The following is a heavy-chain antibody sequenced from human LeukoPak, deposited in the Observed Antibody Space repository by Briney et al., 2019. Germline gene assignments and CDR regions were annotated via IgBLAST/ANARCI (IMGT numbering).Heavy chain of an antibody. J-gene: IGHJ4*02. CDR3: ARVMEYGDYVGLHFDY. D-gene: IGHD4-17*01. V-gene: IGHV4-4*02. CDR2: ISRIGNT. CDR1: GGSFWDGYW. Sequence: PSGTLSLTCAVSGGSFWDGYWWSWVRQSPGKGLEFIGQISRIGNTNYNPTLRSRVSVSMDKSRNLFSLNLTSVTAADTAVYYCARVMEYGDYVGLHFDYWGQGTLVTVSS.